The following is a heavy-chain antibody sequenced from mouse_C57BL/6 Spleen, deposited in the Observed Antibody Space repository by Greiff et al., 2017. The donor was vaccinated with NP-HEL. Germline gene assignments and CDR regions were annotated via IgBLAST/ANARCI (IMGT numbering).Heavy chain of an antibody. J-gene: IGHJ3*01. CDR3: TTPYYCGSSYWFAD. CDR2: IDPEDGDT. CDR1: GFNIKDYY. Sequence: EVQLQQSGAELVRPGASVKLSCTASGFNIKDYYMHWVKQRPEQGLEWIGRIDPEDGDTEYAPKFQGKATMTADTSSNTAYLQLSSLTSEDTAVYYCTTPYYCGSSYWFADWGQGTLVTVSA. D-gene: IGHD1-1*01. V-gene: IGHV14-1*01.